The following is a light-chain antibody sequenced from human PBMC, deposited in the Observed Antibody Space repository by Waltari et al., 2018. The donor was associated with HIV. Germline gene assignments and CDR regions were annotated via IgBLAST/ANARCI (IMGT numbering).Light chain of an antibody. Sequence: QSVLTQPPSVSGAPGQRVTISCTGSSSNIGADYDVHWYQQLPGIAPKLLIHGNTQRPWVVPAAFAGTKSATPASLAITGRQADDEAVYSCQSYDSSLSGYVVGTGTKVTVL. CDR1: SSNIGADYD. V-gene: IGLV1-40*01. J-gene: IGLJ1*01. CDR2: GNT. CDR3: QSYDSSLSGYV.